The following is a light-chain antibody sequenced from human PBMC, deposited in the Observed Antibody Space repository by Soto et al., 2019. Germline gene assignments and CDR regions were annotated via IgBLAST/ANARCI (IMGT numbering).Light chain of an antibody. V-gene: IGKV3-15*01. Sequence: EIVMTQSPATLSMSPGERATLSCRASQSVSSNLAWYQQKPGQAPRLLIYGASTRATGIPARFSGSGSGTEFSLTLSSLQSEDFAVYYCQQYNNWPPSITFGQGTRLEIK. CDR1: QSVSSN. CDR3: QQYNNWPPSIT. CDR2: GAS. J-gene: IGKJ5*01.